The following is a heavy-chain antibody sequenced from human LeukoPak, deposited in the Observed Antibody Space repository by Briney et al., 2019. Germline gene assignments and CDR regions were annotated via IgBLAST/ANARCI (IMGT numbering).Heavy chain of an antibody. CDR2: IYSGGIT. CDR3: ARVAPGYTYAYGAPYYFDN. D-gene: IGHD5-18*01. CDR1: GFTFSNYN. V-gene: IGHV3-53*04. Sequence: GGSLRLSCAASGFTFSNYNMSWVRQAPGKGLEWVSVIYSGGITYYADSVKGRFTISRHDSKNTVYLQMNSLRAEDTALYYCARVAPGYTYAYGAPYYFDNWGQGTLVTVSS. J-gene: IGHJ4*02.